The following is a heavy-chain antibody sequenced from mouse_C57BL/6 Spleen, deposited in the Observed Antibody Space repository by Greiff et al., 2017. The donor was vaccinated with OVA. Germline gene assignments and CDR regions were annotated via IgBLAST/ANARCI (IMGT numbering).Heavy chain of an antibody. CDR2: IYPGSGNT. D-gene: IGHD2-3*01. J-gene: IGHJ2*01. V-gene: IGHV1-66*01. CDR3: ARGGGYYAYFDY. CDR1: GYSFTSYY. Sequence: VKLQESGPELVKPGASVKISCKASGYSFTSYYIHWVKQRPGQGLEWIGWIYPGSGNTKYNEKFKGKATLTADTSSSTAYMQLSSLTSEDSAVYYCARGGGYYAYFDYWGQGTTLTVSS.